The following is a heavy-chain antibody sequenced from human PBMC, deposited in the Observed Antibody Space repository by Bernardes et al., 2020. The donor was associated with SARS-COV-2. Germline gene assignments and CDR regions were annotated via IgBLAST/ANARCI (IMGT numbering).Heavy chain of an antibody. V-gene: IGHV4-59*01. CDR3: ARGFGSNWYYFDY. D-gene: IGHD6-13*01. Sequence: SESLSLTCTVSSDSISSYYWSWIRQPPGKGLEWIGYIYHSGSTKYNPSLKSRVTISVDTSNNQFSLKLSSVTAADTAVYFCARGFGSNWYYFDYWGQGILGTVSS. CDR2: IYHSGST. CDR1: SDSISSYY. J-gene: IGHJ4*02.